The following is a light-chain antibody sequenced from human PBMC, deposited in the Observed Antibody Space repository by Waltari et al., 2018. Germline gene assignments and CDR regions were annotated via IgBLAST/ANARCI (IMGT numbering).Light chain of an antibody. V-gene: IGKV3-20*01. Sequence: EIVLTQSPGTLSLSPGERGTLSCRASQSVSRALAWYQQNPGQAPRLLIYGASTRATGIPDRFSGSGSWTDFSLIISRLEPEDFAVYYCQHYVSLPVTFGQGTKVEIK. J-gene: IGKJ1*01. CDR3: QHYVSLPVT. CDR1: QSVSRA. CDR2: GAS.